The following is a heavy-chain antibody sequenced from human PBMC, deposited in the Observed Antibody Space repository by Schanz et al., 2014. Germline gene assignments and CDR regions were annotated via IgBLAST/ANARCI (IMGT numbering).Heavy chain of an antibody. CDR3: ARGRGFYDY. J-gene: IGHJ4*02. V-gene: IGHV1-69*04. Sequence: QVQLVHSGAEVKKPGSSVKVSCKTSGYTFSDYGITWVRQAPGQGLEWMGKIIPVLNIATYAQRFQGRVSITADTSTNTAYMELSSLTSEDTAVHYCARGRGFYDYWGQGTLVTVSS. CDR1: GYTFSDYG. CDR2: IIPVLNIA. D-gene: IGHD3-10*01.